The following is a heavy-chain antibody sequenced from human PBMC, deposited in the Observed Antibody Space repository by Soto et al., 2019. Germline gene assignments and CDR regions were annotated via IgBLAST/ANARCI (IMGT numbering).Heavy chain of an antibody. CDR3: AKGQYSGYDTDAFDI. CDR2: ISGSGGST. V-gene: IGHV3-23*01. CDR1: GFIFRSYA. D-gene: IGHD5-12*01. J-gene: IGHJ3*02. Sequence: EVQLSESGGGLVQPGGSLRLSCAASGFIFRSYAMSWVRQAPGKGLEWVSTISGSGGSTYYADSVKGRFTISRDNSKNTLYLQMNSLRAEDTAAYYCAKGQYSGYDTDAFDIWGQGTMVTVSS.